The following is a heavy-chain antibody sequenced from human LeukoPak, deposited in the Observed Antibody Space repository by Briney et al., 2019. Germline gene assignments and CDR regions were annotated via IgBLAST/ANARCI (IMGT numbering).Heavy chain of an antibody. Sequence: GGSLRLSCAASGFTFSSYAMNWVRQAPGKGLEWVSAISGSSGSTYYADSVKGRFTISRDNSKNTLYLQMNSLRAEDTAVYYCAKGGGSGSYQIDYWGQGTLVTVSS. V-gene: IGHV3-23*01. J-gene: IGHJ4*02. CDR2: ISGSSGST. D-gene: IGHD1-26*01. CDR3: AKGGGSGSYQIDY. CDR1: GFTFSSYA.